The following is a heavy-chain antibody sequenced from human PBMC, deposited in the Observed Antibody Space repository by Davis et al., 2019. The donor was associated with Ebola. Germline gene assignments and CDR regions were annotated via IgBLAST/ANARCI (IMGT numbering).Heavy chain of an antibody. V-gene: IGHV3-21*01. Sequence: GESLKISCAASGFTFSSYSMNWVRQAPGKGLEWVSSISSSSSYIYYADSVKGRFTISRDNAKNSLYLQMNSLRAEDTAVYYCARDLAGTTFNWFDPWGQGTLVTVSS. D-gene: IGHD1-7*01. CDR1: GFTFSSYS. CDR2: ISSSSSYI. J-gene: IGHJ5*02. CDR3: ARDLAGTTFNWFDP.